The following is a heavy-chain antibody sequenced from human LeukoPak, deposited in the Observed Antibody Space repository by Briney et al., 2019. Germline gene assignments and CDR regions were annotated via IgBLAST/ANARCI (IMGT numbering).Heavy chain of an antibody. CDR1: GGSVSSGSYY. D-gene: IGHD3-16*02. J-gene: IGHJ4*02. Sequence: SETLSLTCTVSGGSVSSGSYYWSWIRQPPGKGLEWIGEINHSGSTNYNPSLKSRVTISVDTSKNQFSLKLSSVTAADTAVYYCARGPWYDYVWGSYRPPPFDYWGQGTLVTVSS. CDR3: ARGPWYDYVWGSYRPPPFDY. V-gene: IGHV4-39*07. CDR2: INHSGST.